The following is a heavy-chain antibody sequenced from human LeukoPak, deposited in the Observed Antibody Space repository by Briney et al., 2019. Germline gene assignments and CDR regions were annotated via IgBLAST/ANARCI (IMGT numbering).Heavy chain of an antibody. V-gene: IGHV3-23*01. CDR2: ISGSGGST. J-gene: IGHJ4*02. CDR1: GFTFSSYA. CDR3: ARETGDFWSGFDYFEN. Sequence: GASLRLSCAASGFTFSSYAMSWVRQAPGKGLEWVSAISGSGGSTYYADSVKGRFTISRDNAKRSLYLQMNSLRAEDTAIYYCARETGDFWSGFDYFENWGQGTLVTVSS. D-gene: IGHD3-3*01.